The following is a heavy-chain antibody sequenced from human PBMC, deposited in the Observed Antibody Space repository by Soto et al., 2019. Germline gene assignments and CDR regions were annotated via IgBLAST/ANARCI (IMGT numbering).Heavy chain of an antibody. V-gene: IGHV4-30-2*01. D-gene: IGHD6-19*01. CDR3: ARAGGLGAVAADY. CDR1: GGSISSGGYS. J-gene: IGHJ4*02. Sequence: QLQLQESGSGLVKPSQTLSLTCAVSGGSISSGGYSWSWIRQPPGKGLEWIGYIYHSGSTYYNPSLKSRAIISVDRSKNQFSLKLSSVTAADTAVYYCARAGGLGAVAADYWGQGTLVTVSS. CDR2: IYHSGST.